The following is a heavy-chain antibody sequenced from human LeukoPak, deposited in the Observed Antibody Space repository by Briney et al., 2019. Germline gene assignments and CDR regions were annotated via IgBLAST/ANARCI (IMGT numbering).Heavy chain of an antibody. J-gene: IGHJ4*02. CDR1: GYSFTSYW. D-gene: IGHD1-7*01. CDR3: ARSRDWNYDL. CDR2: IYPGDSDT. V-gene: IGHV5-51*01. Sequence: GGSLRLSCKGSGYSFTSYWIGWVRQMPGKGLEWMGFIYPGDSDTRYSPSFQGQVTISADKSINTAYLQWNSLKASDTAIYYCARSRDWNYDLWGQGTLVTVSS.